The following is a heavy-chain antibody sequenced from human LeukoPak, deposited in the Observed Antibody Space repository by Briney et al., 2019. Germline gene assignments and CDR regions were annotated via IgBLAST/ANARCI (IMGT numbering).Heavy chain of an antibody. J-gene: IGHJ4*02. CDR1: GGSISSYY. Sequence: SETLSLTCTVSGGSISSYYWSWIRQPPGKGLEWIGYIYYSGSTNYNPSLKSRVTISVDTSKNQFSLKLSSVTAADTDVYYCARHYPPRIAVAYFDYWGQGTLVTVSS. CDR3: ARHYPPRIAVAYFDY. D-gene: IGHD6-19*01. CDR2: IYYSGST. V-gene: IGHV4-59*08.